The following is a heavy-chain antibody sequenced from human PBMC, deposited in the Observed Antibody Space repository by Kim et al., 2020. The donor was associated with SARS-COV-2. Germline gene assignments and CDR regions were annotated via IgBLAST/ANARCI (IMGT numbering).Heavy chain of an antibody. CDR3: ARVDYGDAHGAFDV. D-gene: IGHD4-17*01. CDR1: GYTFTGYY. J-gene: IGHJ3*01. V-gene: IGHV1-2*06. Sequence: ASVKVSCKASGYTFTGYYIHWVRQAPGQGLEWMGRINPYSGGTDYTQSFQGRVTMTTDTSINTAYMELNSLRSGDTAVFYCARVDYGDAHGAFDVCGQGTLVTVSS. CDR2: INPYSGGT.